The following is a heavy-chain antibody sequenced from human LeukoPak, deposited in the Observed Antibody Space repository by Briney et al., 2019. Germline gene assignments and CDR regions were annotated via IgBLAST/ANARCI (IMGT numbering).Heavy chain of an antibody. V-gene: IGHV4-30-4*08. Sequence: SETLSLTCTVSGGSISSGDYYWSWIRQPPGKGLEWIGYIYYSGSTYYNPSLKSRVTISVDTSKNQFSLKLSSVTAVDTAVYYCATSKRGYSYGSDYWGQGTLVTVSS. CDR2: IYYSGST. D-gene: IGHD5-18*01. J-gene: IGHJ4*02. CDR1: GGSISSGDYY. CDR3: ATSKRGYSYGSDY.